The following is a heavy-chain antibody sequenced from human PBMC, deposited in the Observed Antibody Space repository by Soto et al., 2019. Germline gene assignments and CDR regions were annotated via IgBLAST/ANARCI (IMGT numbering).Heavy chain of an antibody. V-gene: IGHV1-18*04. D-gene: IGHD1-26*01. CDR1: GYAFTSYG. CDR2: ISAYNGNT. Sequence: SVKVSFKASGYAFTSYGISWVRKAPGQGLEWMGWISAYNGNTNYAQKLQGRATMTTDTSTSTAYMELRSLRSDDTAVYYCARRGAAFYYYGMDAWGQGTTVTVSS. J-gene: IGHJ6*02. CDR3: ARRGAAFYYYGMDA.